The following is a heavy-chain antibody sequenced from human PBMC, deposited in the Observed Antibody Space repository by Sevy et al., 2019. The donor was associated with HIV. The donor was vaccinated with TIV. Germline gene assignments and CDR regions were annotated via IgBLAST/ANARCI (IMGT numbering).Heavy chain of an antibody. CDR3: STDPIIVLLVTDGMDV. CDR2: IKSTPDGGTT. J-gene: IGHJ6*02. D-gene: IGHD2-8*02. Sequence: GGSLRLSCTASGFTFTHAWMSWVRQAPGKGLEWVGRIKSTPDGGTTDYAAPVKGRFTISRDDSKNTLYLQMYSLKTEDTAVYYCSTDPIIVLLVTDGMDVWGQGTTVTVSS. V-gene: IGHV3-15*01. CDR1: GFTFTHAW.